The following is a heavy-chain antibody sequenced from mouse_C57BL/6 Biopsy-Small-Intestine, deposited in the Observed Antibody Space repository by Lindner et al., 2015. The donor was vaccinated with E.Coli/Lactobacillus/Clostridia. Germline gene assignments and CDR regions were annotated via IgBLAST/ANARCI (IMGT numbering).Heavy chain of an antibody. J-gene: IGHJ3*01. Sequence: QLQESGAELVRPGASVTLSCKASGYTFTDYEMHWVKQTPVHGLEWIGAIEPETGGTAYNQKFKGKAILTADKSSSTAYMELRSLTSEDSAVYYCTRFGYYSWFVYWGQGTLVTVSA. D-gene: IGHD1-1*01. CDR1: GYTFTDYE. CDR2: IEPETGGT. CDR3: TRFGYYSWFVY. V-gene: IGHV1-15*01.